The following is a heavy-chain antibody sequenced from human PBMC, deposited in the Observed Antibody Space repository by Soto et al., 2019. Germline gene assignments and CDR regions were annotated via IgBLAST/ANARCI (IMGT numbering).Heavy chain of an antibody. D-gene: IGHD6-19*01. CDR2: IIPIFGTA. CDR1: GGTFSSYA. J-gene: IGHJ5*02. CDR3: ARVMEWLVHLNGWFDP. Sequence: QVQLVQSGAEVKKPGSSVKVSCKASGGTFSSYAISWVRQAPGQGLEWMGGIIPIFGTANYAQKFQGRVTITADESTSTDYMELSSLRSEDTAVYYCARVMEWLVHLNGWFDPWGQGTLVTVSS. V-gene: IGHV1-69*01.